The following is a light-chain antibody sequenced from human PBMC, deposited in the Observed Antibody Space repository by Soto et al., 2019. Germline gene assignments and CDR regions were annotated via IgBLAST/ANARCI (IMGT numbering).Light chain of an antibody. CDR2: NVN. J-gene: IGLJ1*01. Sequence: QAVLTQQSSVSGSPGQSVTISCTGTSSDIGAYNYVSWYQQHPGKAPKLILHNVNKRPSGVPERFSGSQSGNTASLTISGLQAEDESDYYCCSYAGNYTPYVFGTGTKVTVL. CDR1: SSDIGAYNY. CDR3: CSYAGNYTPYV. V-gene: IGLV2-11*01.